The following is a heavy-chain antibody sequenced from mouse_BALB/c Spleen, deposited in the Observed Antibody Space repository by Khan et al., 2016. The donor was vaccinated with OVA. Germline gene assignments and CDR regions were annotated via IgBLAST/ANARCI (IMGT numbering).Heavy chain of an antibody. D-gene: IGHD1-1*01. CDR3: TRHRDYCGSNPYFDY. CDR2: ISSGGSYT. V-gene: IGHV5-6-4*01. Sequence: EVQLVESGGDLVRPGGSLKLSCAASGFSFSSYSMSWVRQTPEKRLEWVATISSGGSYTYSPDSVKGRFTISRDNAKNTLYLQMSSLKSEDTALYYCTRHRDYCGSNPYFDYWGQGTTLTVSS. CDR1: GFSFSSYS. J-gene: IGHJ2*01.